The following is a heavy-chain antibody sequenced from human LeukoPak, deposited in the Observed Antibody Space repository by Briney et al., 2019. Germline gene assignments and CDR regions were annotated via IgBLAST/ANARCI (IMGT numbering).Heavy chain of an antibody. CDR2: ISSSGSTI. CDR3: ARTYYDFWSGYYSHEGNPFDY. CDR1: GFTFSSYS. Sequence: GGSLRLSCAASGFTFSSYSMNWVRQAPGKGLEWVSYISSSGSTIYYADSVKGRFTISRDNAKNSLYLQMNSLRAEDTAVYYCARTYYDFWSGYYSHEGNPFDYWGQGTLVTVSS. D-gene: IGHD3-3*01. J-gene: IGHJ4*02. V-gene: IGHV3-48*04.